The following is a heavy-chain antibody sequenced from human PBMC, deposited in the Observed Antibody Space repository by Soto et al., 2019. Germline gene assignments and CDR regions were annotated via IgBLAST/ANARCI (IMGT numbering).Heavy chain of an antibody. V-gene: IGHV3-15*07. CDR1: GLSFPNAW. Sequence: EVQLVESGGGFVKPGGSLRLSCAVSGLSFPNAWMNWLRQAPGKGLEWVARIKSHTDGGATDYAAPLKGRCTISRDDSRNTVFLQMNSLNTEDTAVYFCATAPCYWASAPLDYWGQGTLVTVSS. CDR2: IKSHTDGGAT. CDR3: ATAPCYWASAPLDY. D-gene: IGHD2-15*01. J-gene: IGHJ4*02.